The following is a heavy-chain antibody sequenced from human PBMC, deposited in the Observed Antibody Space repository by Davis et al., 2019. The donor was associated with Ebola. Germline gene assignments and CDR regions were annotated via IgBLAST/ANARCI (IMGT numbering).Heavy chain of an antibody. CDR1: GITFSSDA. J-gene: IGHJ4*02. CDR2: INNRGDTT. Sequence: GESLKTPCPAPGITFSSDAMTWQRQALGKGLEWVSTINNRGDTTYYADSVKGRFTIPRDNSMNTLFLHMNSLRAEDTAVYYCAKNGVYGGFDQWGQGTLVTFSS. V-gene: IGHV3-23*01. D-gene: IGHD4-23*01. CDR3: AKNGVYGGFDQ.